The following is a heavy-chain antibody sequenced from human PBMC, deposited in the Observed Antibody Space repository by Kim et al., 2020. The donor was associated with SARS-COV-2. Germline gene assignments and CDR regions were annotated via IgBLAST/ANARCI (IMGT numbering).Heavy chain of an antibody. J-gene: IGHJ5*02. V-gene: IGHV3-23*01. D-gene: IGHD3-10*01. CDR3: AKDRYMVRGKWFDP. Sequence: ADPVKGRFTISRDNSKNTLYLQMNSLRAVDTAVYYCAKDRYMVRGKWFDPWGQGTLVTVSS.